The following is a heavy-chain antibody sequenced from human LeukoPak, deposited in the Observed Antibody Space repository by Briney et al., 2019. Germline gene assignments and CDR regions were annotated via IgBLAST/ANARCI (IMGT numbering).Heavy chain of an antibody. CDR2: INHSGST. D-gene: IGHD6-19*01. J-gene: IGHJ4*02. Sequence: PSETLSLTCAVSGGSISSSNWWSWVRQPPGKGLEWIGEINHSGSTNYNPSLKSRVTISVDTSKNQFSLKLSSVTAADTAVYYCARHEGVAVANWGQGTLVTVSS. V-gene: IGHV4-4*02. CDR1: GGSISSSNW. CDR3: ARHEGVAVAN.